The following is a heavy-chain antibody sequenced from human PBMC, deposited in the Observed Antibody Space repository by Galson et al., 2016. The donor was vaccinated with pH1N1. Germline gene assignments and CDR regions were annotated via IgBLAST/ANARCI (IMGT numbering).Heavy chain of an antibody. V-gene: IGHV1-8*01. CDR2: MNPNNGNA. J-gene: IGHJ2*01. CDR1: GYTLTSYD. Sequence: SVKVSCKASGYTLTSYDINWVRQATGQGLEWMGWMNPNNGNADYAPKFQGRVTLTRNASINTAYMELSSLTSEDTAVYYCARGPVYWYFDLWGLGTPVIVPS. CDR3: ARGPVYWYFDL.